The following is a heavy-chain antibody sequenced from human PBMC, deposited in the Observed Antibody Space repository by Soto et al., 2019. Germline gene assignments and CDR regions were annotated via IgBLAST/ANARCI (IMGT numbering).Heavy chain of an antibody. V-gene: IGHV1-46*01. D-gene: IGHD3-3*01. CDR2: INPSGGST. Sequence: ASVKVSCRASGYTFTSYYMHWVRQAPGQGLEWMGIINPSGGSTSYAQKFQGRVTMTRDTSTSTVYMELSSLRSEDTVVYYCARDGYDFWSGSHWFDPWGQGTLVTV. J-gene: IGHJ5*02. CDR1: GYTFTSYY. CDR3: ARDGYDFWSGSHWFDP.